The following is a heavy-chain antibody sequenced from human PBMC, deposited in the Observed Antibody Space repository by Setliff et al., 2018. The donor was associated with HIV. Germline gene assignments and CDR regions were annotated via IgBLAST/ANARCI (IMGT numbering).Heavy chain of an antibody. Sequence: ASVKVSCKASGYRFNTYGISWVRQAPGQGLEWMGWISPYNGDTRFAQSLQGRVTLTWDTSSSIGYMEVRSLRSDDTAVFYCAREGPYGDYFDYWGQGTLVTVSS. CDR3: AREGPYGDYFDY. J-gene: IGHJ4*02. D-gene: IGHD4-17*01. V-gene: IGHV1-18*01. CDR2: ISPYNGDT. CDR1: GYRFNTYG.